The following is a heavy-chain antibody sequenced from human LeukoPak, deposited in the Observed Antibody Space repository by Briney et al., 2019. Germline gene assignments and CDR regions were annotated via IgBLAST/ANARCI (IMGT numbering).Heavy chain of an antibody. CDR1: GYTVTGHY. CDR2: LNPNSGGT. D-gene: IGHD5-18*01. V-gene: IGHV1-2*02. J-gene: IGHJ4*02. CDR3: XKDAYSGFXXSYXMDS. Sequence: GASVKVSCKASGYTVTGHYLHWVRQAPGQGLEWMGWLNPNSGGTNYAQKFQGRVTMTRDTSINTAYMELNSLTSDDTAMYYCXKDAYSGFXXSYXMDSWGQGTLVTVSS.